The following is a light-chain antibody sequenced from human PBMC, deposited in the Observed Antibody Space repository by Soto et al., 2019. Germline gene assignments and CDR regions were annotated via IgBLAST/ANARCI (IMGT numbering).Light chain of an antibody. J-gene: IGKJ1*01. V-gene: IGKV3-20*01. Sequence: EVLMTQSPATLSVSPGERATLSCRASQSVSGKLAWYQQKPGQAPRLLIYGASSRATGIPDRFSGSGSGTDFTLTISRLEPEDFEVYYCQQYGSSPRTFGQGTKVDIK. CDR2: GAS. CDR3: QQYGSSPRT. CDR1: QSVSGK.